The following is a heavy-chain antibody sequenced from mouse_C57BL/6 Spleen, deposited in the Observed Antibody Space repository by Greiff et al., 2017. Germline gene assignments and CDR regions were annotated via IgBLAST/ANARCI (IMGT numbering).Heavy chain of an antibody. CDR1: GYTFTSYW. J-gene: IGHJ1*03. CDR2: INPSSGYT. Sequence: VKVVESGAELAKPGASVKLSCKASGYTFTSYWMHWVKQRPGQGLEWIGYINPSSGYTKYNQKFKDKATLTADKSSSTAYMQLSSLTYEDSAVYYCAKGTGTGEWDFDVWGTGTTVTVSS. CDR3: AKGTGTGEWDFDV. V-gene: IGHV1-7*01. D-gene: IGHD4-1*01.